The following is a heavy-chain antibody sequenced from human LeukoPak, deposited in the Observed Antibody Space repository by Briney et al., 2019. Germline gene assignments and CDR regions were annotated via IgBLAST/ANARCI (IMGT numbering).Heavy chain of an antibody. V-gene: IGHV4-59*01. J-gene: IGHJ3*02. CDR1: GGSISSYY. CDR3: ARDRYSSSWESDAFDI. CDR2: IYYSGST. D-gene: IGHD6-13*01. Sequence: PSETLSLTCTVSGGSISSYYWSWIRQPPGKGLEWIGYIYYSGSTNYNPSLKSRVTVSVDTSKNQFSLKLSSVTAADTAVYYCARDRYSSSWESDAFDIWGQGTMVTVSS.